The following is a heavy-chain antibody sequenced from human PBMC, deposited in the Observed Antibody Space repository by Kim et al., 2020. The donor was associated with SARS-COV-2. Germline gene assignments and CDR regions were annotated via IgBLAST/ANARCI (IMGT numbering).Heavy chain of an antibody. V-gene: IGHV4-59*01. CDR3: ARDHGSSGWYPNYYYGMDV. J-gene: IGHJ6*02. Sequence: SRVTISVDTSKNQFSLKQSSVTAADTAVYYCARDHGSSGWYPNYYYGMDVWGQGTTVTVSS. D-gene: IGHD6-19*01.